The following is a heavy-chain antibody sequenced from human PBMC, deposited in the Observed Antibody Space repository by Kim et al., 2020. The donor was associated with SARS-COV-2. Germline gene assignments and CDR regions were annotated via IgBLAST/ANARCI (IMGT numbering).Heavy chain of an antibody. Sequence: SGPTLVKPTQTLTLTCTFSGFSLSTSGVGVGWIRQPPGKALEWLALIYWDDDKRYSPSLKSRLTITKDTSKNQVVLTMTNMDPVDTATYYCALYDSSGYYSGAFDIWGQGTMVTVSS. CDR3: ALYDSSGYYSGAFDI. CDR1: GFSLSTSGVG. D-gene: IGHD3-22*01. CDR2: IYWDDDK. V-gene: IGHV2-5*02. J-gene: IGHJ3*02.